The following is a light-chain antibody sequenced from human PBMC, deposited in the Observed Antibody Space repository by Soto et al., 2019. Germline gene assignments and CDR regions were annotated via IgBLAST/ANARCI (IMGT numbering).Light chain of an antibody. Sequence: HSDLTRPGSVSGSHGHSITISCTGTISDVGSYNYVSWYQLNPSKAPKFILYEVTTRPSGVSDRFSGSKSGNTASLTISGLQAEDEADYYCSSYTSSTAYVFETGTKVTVL. CDR2: EVT. CDR3: SSYTSSTAYV. V-gene: IGLV2-14*01. J-gene: IGLJ1*01. CDR1: ISDVGSYNY.